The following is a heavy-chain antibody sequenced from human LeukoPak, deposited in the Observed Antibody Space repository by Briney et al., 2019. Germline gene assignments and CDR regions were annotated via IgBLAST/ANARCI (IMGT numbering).Heavy chain of an antibody. J-gene: IGHJ4*02. Sequence: GGSLRLSCAASGFTFSTYWMSWVRQAPGKRLEWVANIKQEGSEKHYVGSLKGRFNISRDNTKNSLYLQMNSLRVEDTAIYYCARTGDETSGSYYRWSDYWGQGTLVTVSS. CDR3: ARTGDETSGSYYRWSDY. CDR1: GFTFSTYW. CDR2: IKQEGSEK. D-gene: IGHD3-10*01. V-gene: IGHV3-7*01.